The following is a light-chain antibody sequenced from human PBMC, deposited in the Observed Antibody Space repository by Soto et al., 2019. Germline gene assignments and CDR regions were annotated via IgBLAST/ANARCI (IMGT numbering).Light chain of an antibody. J-gene: IGKJ1*01. Sequence: EVVFTQSPATLSLSPGARATLSCGASQSVTNYLTWYQQKPGQAPRLLIYEASNRATGIPARFSGSSYGTDGTLTVRNLEPEDGPVYYGQQRTYWPWTFGQGTKVDIK. CDR3: QQRTYWPWT. V-gene: IGKV3-11*01. CDR2: EAS. CDR1: QSVTNY.